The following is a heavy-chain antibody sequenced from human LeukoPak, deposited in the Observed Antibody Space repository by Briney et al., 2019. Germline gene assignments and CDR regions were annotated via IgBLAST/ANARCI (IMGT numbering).Heavy chain of an antibody. CDR3: AKDALTMIVVGPHDY. V-gene: IGHV3-30*18. D-gene: IGHD3-22*01. Sequence: GGSLRLSCAASGFTFSRYGMHWVRQAPAKGLEWVAVISYDGSNKYYTDSVKGRFTISRDNSKNTLYLQMNSLRAEDTAVYYCAKDALTMIVVGPHDYWGQGTLVTVSS. CDR2: ISYDGSNK. J-gene: IGHJ4*02. CDR1: GFTFSRYG.